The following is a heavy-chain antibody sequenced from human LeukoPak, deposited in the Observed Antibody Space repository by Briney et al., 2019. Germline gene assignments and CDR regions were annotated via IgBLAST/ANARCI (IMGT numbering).Heavy chain of an antibody. D-gene: IGHD4-17*01. CDR2: INHSGST. CDR1: GGSFSCYY. V-gene: IGHV4-34*01. J-gene: IGHJ4*02. CDR3: ARGGLIYDYGDLYYFDY. Sequence: SETLSLTCAVYGGSFSCYYWSWIRQPPGKGLEWIGEINHSGSTNYNPSLKSRVTISVDTSKNQFSLKLSSVTAADTAVYYCARGGLIYDYGDLYYFDYWGQGTLVTVSS.